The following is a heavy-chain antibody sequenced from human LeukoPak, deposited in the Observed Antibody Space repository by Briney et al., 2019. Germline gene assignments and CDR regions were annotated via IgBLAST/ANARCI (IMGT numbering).Heavy chain of an antibody. CDR2: ISGSGGSS. CDR3: AKDMGYSSSWYSDY. Sequence: GGSLRLSCAASGFTFSSYAMSWVRQAPGKGLEWVSTISGSGGSSYYADSVKGRFTISRDNSKNTLYLQMNSLRAEDTAVYYCAKDMGYSSSWYSDYWGQGTLVTVSS. D-gene: IGHD6-13*01. V-gene: IGHV3-23*01. CDR1: GFTFSSYA. J-gene: IGHJ4*02.